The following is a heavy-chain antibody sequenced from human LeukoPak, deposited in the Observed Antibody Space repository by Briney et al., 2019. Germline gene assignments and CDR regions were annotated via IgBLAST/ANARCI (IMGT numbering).Heavy chain of an antibody. CDR2: IKGDGSST. V-gene: IGHV3-74*01. D-gene: IGHD5-18*01. CDR1: GFTFSSYA. J-gene: IGHJ4*02. CDR3: ARDGYSFGHDFDY. Sequence: GGSLRLSCAASGFTFSSYAMSWVRQAPGKGLVWVSRIKGDGSSTSYADSVKGRFTISRDNAKNTLYLQMSSLRAEDTAVYYCARDGYSFGHDFDYWGQGTLVTVSS.